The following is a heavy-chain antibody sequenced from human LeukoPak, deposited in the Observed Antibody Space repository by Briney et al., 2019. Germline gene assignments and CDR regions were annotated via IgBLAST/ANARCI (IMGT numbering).Heavy chain of an antibody. V-gene: IGHV4-28*03. CDR2: IYYSGST. D-gene: IGHD3-22*01. CDR3: ARGHLVTSSGYYYGERDY. Sequence: PSDTLSLTCAVSGYSISSSNYWGWIRQPPGKGLEWIGHIYYSGSTNYNPSLKSRVTISVDTSKNQFSLKLSSVTAADTAVYYCARGHLVTSSGYYYGERDYWGQGTLVTVSS. CDR1: GYSISSSNY. J-gene: IGHJ4*02.